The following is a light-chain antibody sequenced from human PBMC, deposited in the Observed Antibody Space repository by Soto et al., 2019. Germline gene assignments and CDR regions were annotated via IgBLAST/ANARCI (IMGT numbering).Light chain of an antibody. Sequence: DIQMTQSPSTLSASVGDRVTITCRASQSISSWFAWYQQKPGKAPKVLIYDASSLQSGVPSRFSGSGSGTEFTLTISNLQPDDFATYYCQQYYTYMYTFGQGTKLEI. J-gene: IGKJ2*01. CDR1: QSISSW. CDR2: DAS. CDR3: QQYYTYMYT. V-gene: IGKV1-5*01.